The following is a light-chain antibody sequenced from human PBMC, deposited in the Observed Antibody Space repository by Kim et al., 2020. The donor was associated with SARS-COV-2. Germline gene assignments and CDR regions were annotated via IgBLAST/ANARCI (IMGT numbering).Light chain of an antibody. Sequence: RVPISCSGSSSNIGSNTVNWYQQLPGTAPKLLIYSNNQRPSGVPDRFSGSKSGTSASLAISGLQSEDEADYYCAAWDDSLNGLYVFGTGTKVTVL. CDR2: SNN. J-gene: IGLJ1*01. CDR3: AAWDDSLNGLYV. CDR1: SSNIGSNT. V-gene: IGLV1-44*01.